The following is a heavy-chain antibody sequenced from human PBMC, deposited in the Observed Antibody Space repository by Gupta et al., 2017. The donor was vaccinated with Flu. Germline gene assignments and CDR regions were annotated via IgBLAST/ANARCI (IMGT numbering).Heavy chain of an antibody. V-gene: IGHV3-21*02. CDR3: TTGGPNSGVFWWIDY. J-gene: IGHJ4*02. D-gene: IGHD3-10*01. CDR1: GFTFSTYS. Sequence: DVRLVESGGGLVKPGGSLRLSCVTYGFTFSTYSMNWVRQTPGKGLEWVSSISSNTRDTFYADSVKGRFTITRDNTDNSLHLQMNSLTVEDTGIYYCTTGGPNSGVFWWIDYWGQGTLVTVSS. CDR2: ISSNTRDT.